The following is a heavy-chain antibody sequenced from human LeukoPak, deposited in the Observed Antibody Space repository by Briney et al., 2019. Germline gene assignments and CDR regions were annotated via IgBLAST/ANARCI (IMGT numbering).Heavy chain of an antibody. CDR2: INHSGST. J-gene: IGHJ5*02. CDR3: ARAQYYDILTGYYQNWFDP. V-gene: IGHV4-34*01. Sequence: SETLSLTCAVYGGSFSGYYWSWIRQPPGKGLEWIGEINHSGSTNYNPFLKSRVTISVDTSKNQFSLKLSSVTAADTAVYYCARAQYYDILTGYYQNWFDPWGQGTLVTVSS. CDR1: GGSFSGYY. D-gene: IGHD3-9*01.